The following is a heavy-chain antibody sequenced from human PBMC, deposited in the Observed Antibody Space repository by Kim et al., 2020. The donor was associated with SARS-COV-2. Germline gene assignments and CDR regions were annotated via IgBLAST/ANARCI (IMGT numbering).Heavy chain of an antibody. D-gene: IGHD6-13*01. V-gene: IGHV5-51*01. J-gene: IGHJ4*02. CDR3: ARHRGVWRAAADY. Sequence: YSPSFQGQVTISADKSISTAYLQWSSLKASDTAMYYCARHRGVWRAAADYWGQGTLVTVSS.